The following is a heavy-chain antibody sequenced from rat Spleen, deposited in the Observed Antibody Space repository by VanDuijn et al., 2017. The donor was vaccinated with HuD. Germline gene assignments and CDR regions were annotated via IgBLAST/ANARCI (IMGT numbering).Heavy chain of an antibody. Sequence: EVQLVESGGGLVQPGRSLKLSCAASRLTFSNYYMAWVRQAPTKGLEWVAYISTGGGNTYYRDSVKGRFTISRDNAKSTLYLQMDSLRSEDTATYYCARLGIAAIGNWFASWGQGTLVTVSS. J-gene: IGHJ3*01. V-gene: IGHV5-25*01. D-gene: IGHD1-2*01. CDR1: RLTFSNYY. CDR3: ARLGIAAIGNWFAS. CDR2: ISTGGGNT.